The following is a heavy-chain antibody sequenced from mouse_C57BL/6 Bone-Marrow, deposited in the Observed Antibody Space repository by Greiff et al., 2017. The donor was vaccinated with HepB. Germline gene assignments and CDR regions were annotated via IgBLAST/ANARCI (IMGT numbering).Heavy chain of an antibody. D-gene: IGHD1-1*01. CDR2: IDPSDSYT. CDR3: AREDYYGSSWYFDV. V-gene: IGHV1-59*01. CDR1: GYTFTSYW. J-gene: IGHJ1*03. Sequence: QVQLQQPGAELVRPGTSVKLSCKASGYTFTSYWMHWVKQRPGQGLEWIGVIDPSDSYTNYNQKFKGKATLTLDTSSSTAYMQLSSLTSEDSAVYYCAREDYYGSSWYFDVWGTGTTVTVSS.